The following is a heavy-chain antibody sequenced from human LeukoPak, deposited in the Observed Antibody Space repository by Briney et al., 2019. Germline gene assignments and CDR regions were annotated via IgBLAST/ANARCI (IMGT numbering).Heavy chain of an antibody. J-gene: IGHJ4*02. CDR2: ISGRDGRT. Sequence: GGSLRLSCAASGFTFSSYAMSWVRQAPGKGLEWVSNISGRDGRTYYAGSVKGRFTISRDNSKNTLYLQTNSLRAEDTAVYYCAKSGLNRFDYWGQGTLVTVSS. CDR1: GFTFSSYA. D-gene: IGHD2-15*01. V-gene: IGHV3-23*01. CDR3: AKSGLNRFDY.